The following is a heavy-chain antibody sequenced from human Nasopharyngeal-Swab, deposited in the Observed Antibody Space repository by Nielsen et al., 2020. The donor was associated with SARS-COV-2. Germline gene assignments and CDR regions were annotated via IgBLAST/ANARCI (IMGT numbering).Heavy chain of an antibody. CDR1: GGSISSYY. V-gene: IGHV4-59*01. D-gene: IGHD3-10*01. CDR2: IYYSGST. J-gene: IGHJ3*02. CDR3: ARERPEIYYAYAFDI. Sequence: SETLSLTCTVSGGSISSYYWSWIRQPPGKGLEWIGYIYYSGSTNYNPSLKSRVTISVDTSKNQFSLKLSFVTAADTAVYYCARERPEIYYAYAFDIWGQGTMVTVSS.